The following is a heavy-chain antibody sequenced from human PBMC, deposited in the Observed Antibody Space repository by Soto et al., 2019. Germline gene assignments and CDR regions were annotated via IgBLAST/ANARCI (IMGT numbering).Heavy chain of an antibody. J-gene: IGHJ6*02. CDR1: GDSVSSNSGL. CDR3: VRDESRGLDV. V-gene: IGHV6-1*01. CDR2: TYYRSKWYN. Sequence: PSQTLSLTCDISGDSVSSNSGLCNWIRQSPSRGLEWLGRTYYRSKWYNNYAESVKSRITITPDTSKNQFSLQLNSVTPEDTAIYYCVRDESRGLDVWGQGTTVTVSS.